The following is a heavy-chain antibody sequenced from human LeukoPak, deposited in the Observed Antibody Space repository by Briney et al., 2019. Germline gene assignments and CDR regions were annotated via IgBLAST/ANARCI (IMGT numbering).Heavy chain of an antibody. V-gene: IGHV5-51*01. Sequence: GESLKISCKGSGYGFTSYWIGWVRQMPGKGLEWMGIIYPGDSETRYSPSFQGQVTISADKSISTAYLQWSSLKASDTTMYYCARRGYCSSTSCYVTWFDPWGQGTLVTVSS. CDR2: IYPGDSET. J-gene: IGHJ5*02. CDR1: GYGFTSYW. D-gene: IGHD2-2*01. CDR3: ARRGYCSSTSCYVTWFDP.